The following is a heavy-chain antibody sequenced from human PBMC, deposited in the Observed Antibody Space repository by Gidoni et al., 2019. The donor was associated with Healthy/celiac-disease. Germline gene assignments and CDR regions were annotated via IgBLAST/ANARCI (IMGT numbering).Heavy chain of an antibody. CDR2: ISYDGSNK. V-gene: IGHV3-30*01. D-gene: IGHD1-26*01. Sequence: QVQLVESGGGVVQPGRSLRLSCAASGFTFSSYAMHWVRQAPGKGLEWVAVISYDGSNKYYADSVKGRFTISRDNSKNTLYLQMNSLRAEDTAVYYCARERWELLGSYGMDVWGQGTTVTVSS. CDR3: ARERWELLGSYGMDV. J-gene: IGHJ6*02. CDR1: GFTFSSYA.